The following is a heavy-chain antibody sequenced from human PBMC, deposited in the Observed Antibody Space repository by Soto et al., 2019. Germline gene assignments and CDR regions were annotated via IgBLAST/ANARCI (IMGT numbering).Heavy chain of an antibody. D-gene: IGHD5-18*01. CDR1: GYSFANYW. V-gene: IGHV5-51*01. CDR2: IYPGDSET. CDR3: ERQGAPTDTVVYDF. J-gene: IGHJ4*02. Sequence: PGESRKISCKASGYSFANYWIGWVCQKPGKGLEWMGVIYPGDSETTYSPSFEGQVIISVDRSRGTAFLEWSSLKASDTAMYYCERQGAPTDTVVYDFWGQGPQLTVSS.